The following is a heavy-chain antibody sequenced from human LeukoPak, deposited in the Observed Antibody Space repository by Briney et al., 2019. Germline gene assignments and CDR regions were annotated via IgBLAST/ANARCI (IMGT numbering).Heavy chain of an antibody. CDR2: IYHSGST. J-gene: IGHJ6*02. Sequence: PSQTLSLTCAVSGGSISSGGYSWSWIRQPPGKGLEWIGYIYHSGSTYYNPSLKSRVTISVDTSKNQFSLKLSSVTAADTAVYYCARGGHRVRQLGIMDVWGQGTTVTVSS. V-gene: IGHV4-30-2*01. CDR1: GGSISSGGYS. CDR3: ARGGHRVRQLGIMDV. D-gene: IGHD6-13*01.